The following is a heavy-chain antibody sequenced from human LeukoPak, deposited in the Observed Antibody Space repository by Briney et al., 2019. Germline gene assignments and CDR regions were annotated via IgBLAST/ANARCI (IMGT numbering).Heavy chain of an antibody. CDR1: GGPFTCYY. J-gene: IGHJ4*02. D-gene: IGHD3-9*01. CDR2: FTHSGST. Sequence: SETLSLTCAVYGGPFTCYYWGWIPWPPGKGLEWIGEFTHSGSTNYNPSLKSRVIISVDTSKNQFSLKLSSVTAADTAVYYCAALYYILLTGYRDYWGQGTLVRVSS. CDR3: AALYYILLTGYRDY. V-gene: IGHV4-34*01.